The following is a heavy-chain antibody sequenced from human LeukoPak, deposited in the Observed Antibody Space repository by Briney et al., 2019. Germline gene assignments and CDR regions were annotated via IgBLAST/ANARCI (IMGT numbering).Heavy chain of an antibody. CDR1: GFTFSSYA. D-gene: IGHD3-10*01. J-gene: IGHJ4*02. V-gene: IGHV3-23*01. CDR2: ISGSGGST. Sequence: HPGGSLRLSCAASGFTFSSYAMSWVRQAPGKGLEWVSTISGSGGSTYYADSVKGRFTISRDNSKNTLYLQMNSLRAEDTAVYYCTCNYYGSGSYYRRGHYWGQGTLVTVSS. CDR3: TCNYYGSGSYYRRGHY.